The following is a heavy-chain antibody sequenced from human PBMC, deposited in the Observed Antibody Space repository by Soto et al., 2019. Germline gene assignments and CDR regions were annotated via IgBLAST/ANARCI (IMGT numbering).Heavy chain of an antibody. CDR3: ARPPFRGCVNAVCYPFDY. CDR1: GYTFTDYY. Sequence: QVQLVQSGAEVKKPGASVKVSCKASGYTFTDYYIHWVRQAPGQGLEWMGMINPSGGSTDYAQKFRGRVPMTSDTSTGTDYMELSSLRSEYTAVYYCARPPFRGCVNAVCYPFDYWGQGTLVTVSS. CDR2: INPSGGST. J-gene: IGHJ4*02. V-gene: IGHV1-46*01. D-gene: IGHD2-8*01.